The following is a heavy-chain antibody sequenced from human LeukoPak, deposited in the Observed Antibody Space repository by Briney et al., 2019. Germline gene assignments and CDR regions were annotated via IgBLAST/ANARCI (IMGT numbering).Heavy chain of an antibody. CDR2: ISSSSSYI. Sequence: PGGSLRLSCAASEFTFSSYSMNWVRQAPGKGLEWVSSISSSSSYIYYADSVKGRFTISRDNAKNSLYLQMNSLRAEDTAVYYCARDHGSGWYPPYYFDYWGQGTLVTVSS. CDR1: EFTFSSYS. V-gene: IGHV3-21*01. D-gene: IGHD6-19*01. CDR3: ARDHGSGWYPPYYFDY. J-gene: IGHJ4*02.